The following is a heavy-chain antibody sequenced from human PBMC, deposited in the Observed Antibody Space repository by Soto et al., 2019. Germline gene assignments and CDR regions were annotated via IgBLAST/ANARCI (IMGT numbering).Heavy chain of an antibody. CDR1: GGSISGYY. D-gene: IGHD3-22*01. CDR3: ARARYDSSGYYYFDY. J-gene: IGHJ4*02. CDR2: IYYSGSS. Sequence: QVQLQQSGPGLVKPSETLSLTCTVSGGSISGYYWSWIRQPPGKGLEWIGYIYYSGSSNYNPSLKSRVTIPLDTSKNQFSRRLRSVTAADTAVYYCARARYDSSGYYYFDYWGQGTLVTVSS. V-gene: IGHV4-59*01.